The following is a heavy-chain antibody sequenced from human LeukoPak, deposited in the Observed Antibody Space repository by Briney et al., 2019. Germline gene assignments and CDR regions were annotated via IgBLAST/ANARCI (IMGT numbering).Heavy chain of an antibody. CDR3: TTAYSGSYYDY. V-gene: IGHV3-15*01. D-gene: IGHD3-10*01. CDR2: IKSKTDGGTT. CDR1: GFTFSNAW. Sequence: GGPLRLSCAASGFTFSNAWMSWVRQAPGKGLEWVGRIKSKTDGGTTDYAAPVKGRFTISRDDSKNTLYLQMNSLKTEDTAVYYCTTAYSGSYYDYWGQGTLVTVSS. J-gene: IGHJ4*02.